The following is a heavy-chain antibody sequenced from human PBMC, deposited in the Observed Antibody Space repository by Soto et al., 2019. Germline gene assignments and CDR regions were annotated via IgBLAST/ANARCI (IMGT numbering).Heavy chain of an antibody. J-gene: IGHJ6*02. D-gene: IGHD3-16*02. V-gene: IGHV1-69*01. CDR3: ASDSHDYIWVSYRNGTDV. Sequence: QVQLVQPGAEVKKPGSSVRVSCKASGNTFSKYAISWVRQAPGQGLEWMGGLIPILGTAKYAQKFQGRVTITADESTRTAYMALSSVRFDDTAVYYCASDSHDYIWVSYRNGTDVWRQGTTLSVSS. CDR2: LIPILGTA. CDR1: GNTFSKYA.